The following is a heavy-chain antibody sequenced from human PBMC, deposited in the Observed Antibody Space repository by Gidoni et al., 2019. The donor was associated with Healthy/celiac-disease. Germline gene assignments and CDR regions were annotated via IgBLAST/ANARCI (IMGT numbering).Heavy chain of an antibody. CDR1: GYTFTSYG. Sequence: QVQLVQSGAEVKKPGASVKVSCKASGYTFTSYGISWVRQAPGQGLEWMGWISAYNGNTNYAQKLQGRVTMTTDTSTSTAYMELRSLRSDDTAVYYCARDNTYYYDSSGYYYFDYWGQGTLVTVSS. CDR3: ARDNTYYYDSSGYYYFDY. J-gene: IGHJ4*02. V-gene: IGHV1-18*01. D-gene: IGHD3-22*01. CDR2: ISAYNGNT.